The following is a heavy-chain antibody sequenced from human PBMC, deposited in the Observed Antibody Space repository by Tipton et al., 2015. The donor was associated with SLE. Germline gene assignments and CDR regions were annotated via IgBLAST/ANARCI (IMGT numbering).Heavy chain of an antibody. V-gene: IGHV4-59*08. CDR3: ARHYCTASSYPDTFDI. Sequence: TLSLTCTVSGGSISSYYWSWIRQPPGKGLEWIGYIYSSGSTNYNPSLKSRVTMSVETSKNQFSLKVNSVTAADTAVYYCARHYCTASSYPDTFDIWGQGTMATVSS. J-gene: IGHJ3*02. CDR1: GGSISSYY. D-gene: IGHD2-8*01. CDR2: IYSSGST.